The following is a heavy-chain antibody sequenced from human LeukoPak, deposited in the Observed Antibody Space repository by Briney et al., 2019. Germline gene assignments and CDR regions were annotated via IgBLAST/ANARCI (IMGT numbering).Heavy chain of an antibody. J-gene: IGHJ4*02. Sequence: SETLSLTCTVSGGSISSSSYYWGWIRQPPGKGLEWIGSIYYSGSTYYNPSLKSRVTISVDTSKNQFSLKLSSVTATDTAVYYCARVSRGSGSKAYYFDYWGQGTLVTVSS. CDR3: ARVSRGSGSKAYYFDY. CDR2: IYYSGST. V-gene: IGHV4-39*01. CDR1: GGSISSSSYY. D-gene: IGHD3-10*01.